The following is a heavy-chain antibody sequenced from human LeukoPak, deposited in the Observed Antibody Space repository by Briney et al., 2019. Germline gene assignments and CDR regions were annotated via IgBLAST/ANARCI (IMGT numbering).Heavy chain of an antibody. V-gene: IGHV4-34*01. D-gene: IGHD2-15*01. CDR1: GGSFSGYY. Sequence: PSETLSLTCAVYGGSFSGYYWSWIRQPPGKGLEWIGEINHSGSTNYNPSLKSRVTISVDTSKNQFSLKLSSVTAADTAVYYCARVEVVVAANWFDPWGQGTLVTVSS. CDR3: ARVEVVVAANWFDP. J-gene: IGHJ5*02. CDR2: INHSGST.